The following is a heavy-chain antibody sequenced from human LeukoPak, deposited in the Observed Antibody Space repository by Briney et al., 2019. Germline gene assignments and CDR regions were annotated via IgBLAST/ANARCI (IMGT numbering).Heavy chain of an antibody. Sequence: GASVKVSCKASGGTFSSYAISWVRQAPRQGLEWMGGIIPIFGTANYAQKFQGRVTITADESTSTAYMELSSLRSEDTAVYYCASIYYDSSGYYPYYYYYYMDVWGKGTTVTVSS. D-gene: IGHD3-22*01. CDR1: GGTFSSYA. CDR3: ASIYYDSSGYYPYYYYYYMDV. V-gene: IGHV1-69*13. CDR2: IIPIFGTA. J-gene: IGHJ6*03.